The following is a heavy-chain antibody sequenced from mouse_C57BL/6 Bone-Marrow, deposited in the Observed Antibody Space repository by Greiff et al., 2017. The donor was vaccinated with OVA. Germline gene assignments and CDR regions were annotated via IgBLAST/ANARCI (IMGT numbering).Heavy chain of an antibody. V-gene: IGHV1-64*01. D-gene: IGHD1-1*01. CDR3: ARGGSSWYFDV. J-gene: IGHJ1*03. Sequence: QVQLQQPGAELVKPGASVKLSCKASGYTFTSYWMHWVKQRPGQGLEWIGMIHPNSGSTNYNEKFQSKATLTVDKSSSTAYMQHSSLTSEDSAVYYCARGGSSWYFDVWGTGTTVTVSS. CDR1: GYTFTSYW. CDR2: IHPNSGST.